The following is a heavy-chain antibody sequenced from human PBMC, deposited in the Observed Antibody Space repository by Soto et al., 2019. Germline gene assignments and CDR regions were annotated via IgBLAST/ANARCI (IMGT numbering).Heavy chain of an antibody. D-gene: IGHD1-26*01. J-gene: IGHJ5*02. Sequence: PSETLSLTCNVSGASLSRYYWSWIRRPPGKGLEWIGRIYATGDTDYNPSLKSRISMSVDMSKKQFSLTLRSMTAADTAIYYCVRDGTKNLRDRFEPWGRGILVTVSS. V-gene: IGHV4-4*07. CDR1: GASLSRYY. CDR3: VRDGTKNLRDRFEP. CDR2: IYATGDT.